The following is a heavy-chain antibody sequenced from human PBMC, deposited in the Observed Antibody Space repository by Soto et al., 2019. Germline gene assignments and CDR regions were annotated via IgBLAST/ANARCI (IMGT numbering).Heavy chain of an antibody. CDR3: AKGHHYYGSGSYDNAPTHHYYYYGMDV. V-gene: IGHV3-9*01. CDR2: ISWNSGSI. Sequence: GGSLRLSCAASGFTFDDYAMHWVRQAPGKGLEWVSGISWNSGSIGYADSVKGRFTISRDNAKNSLYLQMNSLRAEDTALYYCAKGHHYYGSGSYDNAPTHHYYYYGMDVWGQGTTVTVSS. J-gene: IGHJ6*02. D-gene: IGHD3-10*01. CDR1: GFTFDDYA.